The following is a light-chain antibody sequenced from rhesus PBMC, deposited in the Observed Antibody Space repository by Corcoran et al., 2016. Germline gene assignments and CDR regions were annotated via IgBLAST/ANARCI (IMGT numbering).Light chain of an antibody. CDR2: EVS. CDR1: QSLLDSDGYTC. Sequence: DIVMTQTPLSLPVTPGEPASISCRSSQSLLDSDGYTCLDWYLQKPGQSPPLLIYEVSNRVSVVPDRFRCSGSCTDFPLEFSRVEAEDVGVYDCMQSIEFPLTFGGGTKVEIK. V-gene: IGKV2-90*01. J-gene: IGKJ4*01. CDR3: MQSIEFPLT.